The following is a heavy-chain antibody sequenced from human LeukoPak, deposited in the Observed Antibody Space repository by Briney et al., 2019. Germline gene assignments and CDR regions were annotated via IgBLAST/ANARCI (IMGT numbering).Heavy chain of an antibody. Sequence: GGSLRLSCAASGFTFSRNAMNWVRQAPGKGLEWVASISGNGVGTYYADSVKGRFNISRDNSKNTLYLQMNSLRTEDTAVYHCAKAANYFDSGSYLIPFDFWGQGTLVTVSS. CDR3: AKAANYFDSGSYLIPFDF. J-gene: IGHJ4*02. CDR2: ISGNGVGT. V-gene: IGHV3-23*01. CDR1: GFTFSRNA. D-gene: IGHD3-22*01.